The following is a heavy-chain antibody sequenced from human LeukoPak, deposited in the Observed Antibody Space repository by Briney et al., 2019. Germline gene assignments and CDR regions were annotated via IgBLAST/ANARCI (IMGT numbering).Heavy chain of an antibody. J-gene: IGHJ4*02. CDR3: ATLQLGPTTNY. V-gene: IGHV3-48*01. CDR1: GFTFSSYS. Sequence: GGSLRLSCAAYGFTFSSYSMNWVRQAPGKGLEWVSYISSSSSTIYYADSVKGRFTISRDNAKNSLYLQMNSLRAEDTAVYYCATLQLGPTTNYWGLGTLVTVSS. D-gene: IGHD1-26*01. CDR2: ISSSSSTI.